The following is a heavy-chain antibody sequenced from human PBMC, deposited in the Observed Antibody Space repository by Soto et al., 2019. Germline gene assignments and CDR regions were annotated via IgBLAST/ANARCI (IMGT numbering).Heavy chain of an antibody. J-gene: IGHJ6*02. Sequence: ASVKVSCKASGYTFTDYYMHWVRQAPGQGLEWMGWINPNSGGTNYAQKFQGRVTMTRDTSISTAYMELNRLRSDDTAVYYCARDKSPCSVWPGMDVWGQGTTVTVSS. CDR1: GYTFTDYY. CDR3: ARDKSPCSVWPGMDV. V-gene: IGHV1-2*02. D-gene: IGHD6-19*01. CDR2: INPNSGGT.